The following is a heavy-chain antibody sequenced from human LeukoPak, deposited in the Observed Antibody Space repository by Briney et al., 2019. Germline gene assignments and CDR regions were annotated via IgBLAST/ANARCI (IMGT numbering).Heavy chain of an antibody. CDR2: IYNDGSA. V-gene: IGHV3-53*01. CDR1: GLIVSSHY. D-gene: IGHD3-22*01. Sequence: GGSLRLSCTASGLIVSSHYMSWVRQAPGKGLEWVSVIYNDGSAFYADSVKARFTISRDNSQNTLCLEMNTLRAEDTAVYYCASSVITTTPVYFDYWGQGTLVTVSS. CDR3: ASSVITTTPVYFDY. J-gene: IGHJ4*02.